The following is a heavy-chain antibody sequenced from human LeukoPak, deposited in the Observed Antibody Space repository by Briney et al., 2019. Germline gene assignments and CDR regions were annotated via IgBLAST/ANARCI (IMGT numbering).Heavy chain of an antibody. CDR1: GFTFSSSA. Sequence: PGRSLRLSCAASGFTFSSSAMHWVRQAPGKGLEWVAVMSYDGKYKYYAESLKGRLTISRDNSKNTLYLQMNSLRVEDTAVYYCAKDANCGVYLDYWGPGTLVTVSS. V-gene: IGHV3-30*18. D-gene: IGHD7-27*01. CDR3: AKDANCGVYLDY. CDR2: MSYDGKYK. J-gene: IGHJ4*02.